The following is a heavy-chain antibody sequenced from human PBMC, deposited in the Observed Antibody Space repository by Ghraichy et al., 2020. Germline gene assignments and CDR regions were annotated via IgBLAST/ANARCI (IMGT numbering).Heavy chain of an antibody. CDR1: GGSFSGYY. D-gene: IGHD6-6*01. V-gene: IGHV4-34*01. CDR3: ARGDSSSRGASYYFDY. J-gene: IGHJ4*02. Sequence: SETLSLTCAVYGGSFSGYYWSWIRQPPGKGLEWIGEINHSGSTNYNPSLKSRVTISVDTSKNQFSLKLSSVTAADTAVYYCARGDSSSRGASYYFDYWGQGTLVTVSS. CDR2: INHSGST.